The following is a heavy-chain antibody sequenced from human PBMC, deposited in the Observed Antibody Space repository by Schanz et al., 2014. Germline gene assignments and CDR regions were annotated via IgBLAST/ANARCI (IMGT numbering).Heavy chain of an antibody. Sequence: EVQVVESGGGLVQPGGSLRLSCAVSGFTVSANYMIWVRQPPGKGLEWVSLIDYAGSTYYADSVKGRMTAARDTSKNALFLQMNNLRAEDTAVYYCASPPTSVAGRLADYWGQGILVAVSS. V-gene: IGHV3-66*01. CDR2: IDYAGST. CDR3: ASPPTSVAGRLADY. D-gene: IGHD6-19*01. CDR1: GFTVSANY. J-gene: IGHJ4*02.